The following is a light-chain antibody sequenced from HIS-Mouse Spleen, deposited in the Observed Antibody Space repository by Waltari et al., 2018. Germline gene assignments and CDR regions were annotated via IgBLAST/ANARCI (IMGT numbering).Light chain of an antibody. CDR2: EDS. V-gene: IGLV3-10*01. CDR1: ALPKKY. J-gene: IGLJ2*01. CDR3: YSTDSSGNHRV. Sequence: SYELTQPPSVSVSPGQTARNTCSGDALPKKYAYCYQQKSGQAPVLVIYEDSKRPSGIPERFCGSRSGTMATLTISGAQVEDEADYYCYSTDSSGNHRVFGGGTKLTVL.